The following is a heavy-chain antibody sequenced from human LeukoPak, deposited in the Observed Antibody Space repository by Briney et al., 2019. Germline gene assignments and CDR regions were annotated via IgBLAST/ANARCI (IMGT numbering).Heavy chain of an antibody. Sequence: ASVKVSCKASGYTFTGYYMHWVRQAPGQGLEWMGWINPNSGGTNYAQRFQGRVTMTRDTSISTAYMELSRLRSDDTAVYYCARARGTGTIEEIWGQGTMVTVSS. J-gene: IGHJ3*02. CDR3: ARARGTGTIEEI. V-gene: IGHV1-2*02. CDR2: INPNSGGT. CDR1: GYTFTGYY. D-gene: IGHD1-7*01.